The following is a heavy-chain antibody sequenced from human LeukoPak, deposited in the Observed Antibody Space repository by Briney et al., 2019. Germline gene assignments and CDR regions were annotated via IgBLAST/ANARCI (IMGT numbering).Heavy chain of an antibody. CDR2: INHSGST. CDR3: ASFYCSGGSCYQYFSYYYMDV. CDR1: GGSFSGYY. V-gene: IGHV4-34*01. Sequence: SETLSLTCAVYGGSFSGYYWNWIRQPPGKGLEWIGEINHSGSTNYNPSLESRVTISVDTSKNQFSLSLISVTAADTAVYYCASFYCSGGSCYQYFSYYYMDVWGKGTTVTISS. D-gene: IGHD2-15*01. J-gene: IGHJ6*03.